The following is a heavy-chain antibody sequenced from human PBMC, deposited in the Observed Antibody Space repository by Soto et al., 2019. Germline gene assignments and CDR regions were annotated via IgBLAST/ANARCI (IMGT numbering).Heavy chain of an antibody. Sequence: ASVKVSCKASGYTFTSYAMHWVRQAPGQRLEWMGWINAGNGNTKYSQKFQGRVTITRDTSTSTAYMELSSLRSEDTAVYYCARNYDFWSGYHPSWFDPWGQGTLVTVSS. CDR3: ARNYDFWSGYHPSWFDP. J-gene: IGHJ5*02. CDR2: INAGNGNT. CDR1: GYTFTSYA. D-gene: IGHD3-3*01. V-gene: IGHV1-3*01.